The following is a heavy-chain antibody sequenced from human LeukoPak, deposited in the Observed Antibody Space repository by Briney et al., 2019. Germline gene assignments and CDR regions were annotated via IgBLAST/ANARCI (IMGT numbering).Heavy chain of an antibody. CDR1: AYTFTSYT. D-gene: IGHD3-3*01. Sequence: ASGKVTCNASAYTFTSYTMNRVRQAPAPGQEWMGWTNTNTGNPTYAQGFTERLVFPFDTPVRTAYLQISSLKADDTAVHYCASEDYDFCCDYWGQATLVTVSS. CDR2: TNTNTGNP. J-gene: IGHJ4*02. V-gene: IGHV7-4-1*02. CDR3: ASEDYDFCCDY.